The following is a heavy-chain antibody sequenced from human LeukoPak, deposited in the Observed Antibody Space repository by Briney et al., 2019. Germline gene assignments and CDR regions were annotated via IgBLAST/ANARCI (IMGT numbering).Heavy chain of an antibody. J-gene: IGHJ4*02. CDR3: ARDKASSGWYYFEY. D-gene: IGHD6-19*01. Sequence: GGSLRLSCAASGFSLSHSCMNWFRQAPGKGLEWISLISITSDIIYYADSVKGRFTASRDNARNTLYLQMHSLRAEDTSVYYWARDKASSGWYYFEYWGQGALVTVSS. CDR1: GFSLSHSC. V-gene: IGHV3-48*01. CDR2: ISITSDII.